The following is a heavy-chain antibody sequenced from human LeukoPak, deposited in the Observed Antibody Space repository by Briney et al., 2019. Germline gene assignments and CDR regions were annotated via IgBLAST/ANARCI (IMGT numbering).Heavy chain of an antibody. D-gene: IGHD1-14*01. J-gene: IGHJ4*02. Sequence: RGSLRLSCAASGFTLCGYGMGWGRAAPQKGVEWVSTSSVSGGSTYYADSVRGRFTISRDNSKSTLHLQMNSLRAEDTAVYCCAKAQVSFDYWGQGTLVTVSS. CDR1: GFTLCGYG. CDR3: AKAQVSFDY. CDR2: SSVSGGST. V-gene: IGHV3-23*01.